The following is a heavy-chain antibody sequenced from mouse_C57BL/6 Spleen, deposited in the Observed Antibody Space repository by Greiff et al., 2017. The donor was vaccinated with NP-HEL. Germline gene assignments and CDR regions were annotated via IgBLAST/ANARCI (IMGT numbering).Heavy chain of an antibody. CDR2: INPNNGGT. CDR1: GYTFTDYY. J-gene: IGHJ4*01. V-gene: IGHV1-26*01. CDR3: ARGGGLYAMDY. Sequence: VQLQQSGPELVKPGASVKISCKASGYTFTDYYMNWVKQSHGKSLEWIGDINPNNGGTSYNQKFKGKATLTVDKSSSTAYMELRSLTSEDSAVYYCARGGGLYAMDYWGQGTSVTVSS. D-gene: IGHD3-1*01.